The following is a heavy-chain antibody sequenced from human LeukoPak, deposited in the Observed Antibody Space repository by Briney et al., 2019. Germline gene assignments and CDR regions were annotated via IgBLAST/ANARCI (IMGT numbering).Heavy chain of an antibody. D-gene: IGHD3-3*01. V-gene: IGHV4-39*01. CDR1: GGSISSSFYY. CDR2: IYYSGST. J-gene: IGHJ3*02. Sequence: SETLSLTCTVSGGSISSSFYYWGWIRQPPGKGLEWIGSIYYSGSTYYNPSLKSRLTISVDTSKSQFSLKLSSVTAADTAVYYCARQDYDFWTGYTLDGDAFDIWGQGTRVTVSS. CDR3: ARQDYDFWTGYTLDGDAFDI.